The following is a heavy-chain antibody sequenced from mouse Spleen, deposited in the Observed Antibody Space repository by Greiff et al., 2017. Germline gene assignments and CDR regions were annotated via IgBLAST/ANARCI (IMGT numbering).Heavy chain of an antibody. D-gene: IGHD3-1*01. J-gene: IGHJ3*01. CDR2: IYPGDGDT. CDR3: ARGGGYLFAY. V-gene: IGHV1-80*01. CDR1: GYAFSSYW. Sequence: VQVVESGAELVKPGASVKISCKASGYAFSSYWMNWVKQRPGKGLEWIGQIYPGDGDTNYNGKFKGKATLTADKSSSTAYMQLSSLTSEDSAVYFCARGGGYLFAYWGQGTLVTVSA.